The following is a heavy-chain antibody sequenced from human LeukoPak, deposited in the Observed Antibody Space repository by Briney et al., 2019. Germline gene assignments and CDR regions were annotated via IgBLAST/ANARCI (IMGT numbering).Heavy chain of an antibody. V-gene: IGHV1-3*01. CDR2: INAGNGNT. CDR1: GYTFSTYT. J-gene: IGHJ4*02. CDR3: AREIDRDDYNRFFDY. D-gene: IGHD5-24*01. Sequence: GASVKVSCKTSGYTFSTYTMHWVRQAPGQRLEWMGWINAGNGNTKFSQKFQGRVTITRDTSASTAYMEMGSLRSEDTALYYCAREIDRDDYNRFFDYWGQGTLVTVSS.